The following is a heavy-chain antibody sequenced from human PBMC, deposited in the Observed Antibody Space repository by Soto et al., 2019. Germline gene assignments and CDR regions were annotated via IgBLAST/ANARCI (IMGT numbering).Heavy chain of an antibody. CDR3: ARHEQSISPGSNYYGMDV. J-gene: IGHJ6*02. CDR1: GYRFSSYW. CDR2: IYPNDSRV. Sequence: PGESLKISCQTSGYRFSSYWIVWVRQMPGKGLEWMGIIYPNDSRVKYNPSVQGQVTISVDKSISTAYLQWSSLKASDTAMYYCARHEQSISPGSNYYGMDVWGQGTTVTVS. V-gene: IGHV5-51*01. D-gene: IGHD3-3*02.